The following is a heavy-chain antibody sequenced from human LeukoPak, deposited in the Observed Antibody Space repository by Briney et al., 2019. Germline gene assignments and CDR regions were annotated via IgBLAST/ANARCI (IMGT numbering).Heavy chain of an antibody. CDR2: ISGSGGST. V-gene: IGHV3-23*01. CDR3: AEDQTTVTYYYYYYMDV. D-gene: IGHD4-17*01. J-gene: IGHJ6*03. CDR1: GFTFSSYA. Sequence: HPGGSLRLSCAASGFTFSSYAMSWVRQAPGKGLEWVSAISGSGGSTYYADSVKGRFTISRDNSKNTLYLQMNSLRAEDTAVYYCAEDQTTVTYYYYYYMDVWGKGTTVTVSS.